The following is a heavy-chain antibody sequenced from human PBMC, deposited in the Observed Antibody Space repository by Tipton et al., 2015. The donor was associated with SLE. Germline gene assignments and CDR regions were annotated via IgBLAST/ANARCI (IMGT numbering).Heavy chain of an antibody. CDR1: GYTFTSYA. J-gene: IGHJ4*02. CDR3: ARAPQGSGSYSFDY. Sequence: QLVQSGAEVKKPGASVKGSCKASGYTFTSYAMHWVRQDPGQRLEWMGWINAGNGNTKYSQKFQGRVTITRDTSASTAYMELSSLRSEDTAVYYCARAPQGSGSYSFDYWGQGTLVTVSS. CDR2: INAGNGNT. V-gene: IGHV1-3*01. D-gene: IGHD3-10*01.